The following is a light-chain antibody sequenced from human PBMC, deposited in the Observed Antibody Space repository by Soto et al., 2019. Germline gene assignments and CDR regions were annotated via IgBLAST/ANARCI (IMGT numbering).Light chain of an antibody. V-gene: IGLV2-14*01. CDR3: CSYTDIAREVV. J-gene: IGLJ2*01. CDR2: DVT. Sequence: QSALTQPASVSGSPGQSITISCTGTSSDIGDYDYVSWYQHLPGKAPKLLICDVTHRPSGVSDRFSGSKSGNTASLTISGVRPEDEADYYCCSYTDIAREVVFGGGTKLTVL. CDR1: SSDIGDYDY.